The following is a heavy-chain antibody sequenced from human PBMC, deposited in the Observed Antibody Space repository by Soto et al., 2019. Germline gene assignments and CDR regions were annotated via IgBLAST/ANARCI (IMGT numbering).Heavy chain of an antibody. Sequence: QVQLQESGPGLVKPSETLSLTCTVSGGSISTDAYYWAWIRHSPAKGLEWIGNIYHSGSTYYNPSLKSRVTISLDTSNNQFSLKWISLTAADTSIYYCANGVGWAAGQYYFDFWGQGTLVTVSS. D-gene: IGHD6-13*01. CDR2: IYHSGST. CDR1: GGSISTDAYY. J-gene: IGHJ4*02. V-gene: IGHV4-39*01. CDR3: ANGVGWAAGQYYFDF.